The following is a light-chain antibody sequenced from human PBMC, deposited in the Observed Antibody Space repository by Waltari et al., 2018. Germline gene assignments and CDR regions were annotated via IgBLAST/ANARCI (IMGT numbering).Light chain of an antibody. J-gene: IGKJ1*01. V-gene: IGKV4-1*01. CDR1: QSVLYSPNSQNY. Sequence: DIVMTQSPDSLAVSLGERATINCKPSQSVLYSPNSQNYLAWYQQKPGQPPKLLIYWASTRESGVPDRLSGSGSGTDFTLTISSLQAEDVAVYYCHQYYATPWTFGQGTKLEIK. CDR2: WAS. CDR3: HQYYATPWT.